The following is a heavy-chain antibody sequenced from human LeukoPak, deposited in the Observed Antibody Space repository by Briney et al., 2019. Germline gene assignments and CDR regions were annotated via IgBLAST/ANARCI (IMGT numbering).Heavy chain of an antibody. Sequence: PGGSLRLSCAASGFTFSTYWMHWVRQAPGKGLEWVAVISSDGSNNYYADSVKGRFTISRDNSKNTLYLQMSSLRAEDTAVYYCAKDRKVADSSGYSKPPGRYWGQGTLVTVSS. CDR3: AKDRKVADSSGYSKPPGRY. CDR1: GFTFSTYW. D-gene: IGHD3-22*01. V-gene: IGHV3-30*18. J-gene: IGHJ4*02. CDR2: ISSDGSNN.